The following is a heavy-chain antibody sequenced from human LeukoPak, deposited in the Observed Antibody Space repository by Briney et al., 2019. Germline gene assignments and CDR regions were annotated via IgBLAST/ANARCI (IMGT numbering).Heavy chain of an antibody. D-gene: IGHD3-22*01. CDR1: GFTFSSYA. J-gene: IGHJ3*02. V-gene: IGHV3-23*01. CDR3: AKDGPYDSSGYYFWDNEVFDI. Sequence: GGSLRLSCAASGFTFSSYAMSWVRQAPGKGLEWVSAISGSGGSTYYADSVKGRFTISRDNSKNTLYLQMNSLRAEDTAVYYCAKDGPYDSSGYYFWDNEVFDIWGQGTMVTVSS. CDR2: ISGSGGST.